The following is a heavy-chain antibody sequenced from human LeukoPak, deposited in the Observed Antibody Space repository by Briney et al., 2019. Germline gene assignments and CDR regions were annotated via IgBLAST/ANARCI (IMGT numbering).Heavy chain of an antibody. CDR3: TGNYYGSGSYADFDY. Sequence: PGGSLRLSCAASGFTFSASALHWVRQASGKGLEWVGRIRSKANSYATEYAASLKGRFTISRDDSKNTAYLQMDSLKTEDTAVYYCTGNYYGSGSYADFDYWGQGTLVTVSS. D-gene: IGHD3-10*01. J-gene: IGHJ4*02. CDR1: GFTFSASA. V-gene: IGHV3-73*01. CDR2: IRSKANSYAT.